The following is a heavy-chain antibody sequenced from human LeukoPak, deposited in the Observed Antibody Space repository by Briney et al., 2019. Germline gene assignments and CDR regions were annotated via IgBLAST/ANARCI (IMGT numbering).Heavy chain of an antibody. J-gene: IGHJ4*02. CDR1: GYTFSDYY. Sequence: ASVKVSCKASGYTFSDYYMHWVRQAPGLVLEWMGWINPNSGDTHYARKFQGRVTLTRDTSISTAYMELSRLTSDDTAVYYCAKVDAGTCCHFEYWGQGTLVTVSS. CDR3: AKVDAGTCCHFEY. D-gene: IGHD2-15*01. CDR2: INPNSGDT. V-gene: IGHV1-2*02.